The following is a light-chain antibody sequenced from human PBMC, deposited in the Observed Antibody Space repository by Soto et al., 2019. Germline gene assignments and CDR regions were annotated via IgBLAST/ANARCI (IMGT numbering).Light chain of an antibody. CDR3: QQYSIWRT. Sequence: EIVMTQSPATLSVSPGERVTLSCRASQSVSTNLAWYQQKPGQAPRLLIYSAFFRATGIPARFSGSGSGTEFTLTISSLQSEDFAVYYCQQYSIWRTFGQGTKVDI. CDR2: SAF. CDR1: QSVSTN. J-gene: IGKJ1*01. V-gene: IGKV3-15*01.